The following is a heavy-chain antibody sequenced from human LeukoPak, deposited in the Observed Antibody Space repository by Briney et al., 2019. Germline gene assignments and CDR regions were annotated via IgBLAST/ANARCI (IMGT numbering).Heavy chain of an antibody. V-gene: IGHV4-30-2*01. D-gene: IGHD6-19*01. CDR1: GDSISSGGYY. J-gene: IGHJ6*03. CDR2: IYHSGST. Sequence: PSETLSLTCTVSGDSISSGGYYWSWIRQLPGKGLEWIGYIYHSGSTYYNPSLKSRVTISVDRSKNQFSLKLSSVTAADTAVYYCASGAVAGTNYYYYYMDVWGKGTTVTVSS. CDR3: ASGAVAGTNYYYYYMDV.